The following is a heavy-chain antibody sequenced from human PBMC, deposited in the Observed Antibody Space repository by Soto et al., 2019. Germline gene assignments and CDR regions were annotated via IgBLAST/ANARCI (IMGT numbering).Heavy chain of an antibody. Sequence: EVQLVESGGGVLRPGGSLRLSCAASGFTFDDYGMSWARQAPGKGLEWVSGVNWNGGSKGYADSVKGRFTISRDNAKNSLYLHMNSLRAEDTAFYYCVRGASLNFDYWGQGTLVTVSS. CDR1: GFTFDDYG. V-gene: IGHV3-20*04. D-gene: IGHD1-26*01. CDR3: VRGASLNFDY. CDR2: VNWNGGSK. J-gene: IGHJ4*02.